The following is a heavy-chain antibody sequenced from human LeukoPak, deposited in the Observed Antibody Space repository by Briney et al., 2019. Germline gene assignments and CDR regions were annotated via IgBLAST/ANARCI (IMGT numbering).Heavy chain of an antibody. Sequence: ASVKVSCKASGYTFTGYYMHWVRQAPGQGLEWMGWINPNSGGTSYAQKFQGRVTMTRDTAISTAYMELSRLRSDDTAVYYCARARVDYYYYGMDVWGQGTTVTVSS. CDR3: ARARVDYYYYGMDV. J-gene: IGHJ6*02. V-gene: IGHV1-2*02. D-gene: IGHD2-15*01. CDR2: INPNSGGT. CDR1: GYTFTGYY.